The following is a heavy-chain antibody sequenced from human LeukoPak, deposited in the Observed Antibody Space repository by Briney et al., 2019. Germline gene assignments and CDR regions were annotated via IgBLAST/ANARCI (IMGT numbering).Heavy chain of an antibody. CDR2: ISAYNGNT. V-gene: IGHV1-18*01. J-gene: IGHJ4*02. Sequence: VASVKVSCKASGYTFTSYGISWVRQAPGQGLEWMGWISAYNGNTNYAQKLQGRVTMTTDTSTSTAYMELRSLRSDDTAVYYCARATTTGPMVWGAPDYWGQGTLVTVSS. CDR1: GYTFTSYG. CDR3: ARATTTGPMVWGAPDY. D-gene: IGHD3-10*01.